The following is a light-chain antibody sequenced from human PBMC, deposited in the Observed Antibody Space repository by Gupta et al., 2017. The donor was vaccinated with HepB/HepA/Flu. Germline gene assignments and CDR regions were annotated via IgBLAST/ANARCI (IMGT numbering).Light chain of an antibody. CDR1: QSVGTY. CDR3: QQSLSSPRT. CDR2: GAS. J-gene: IGKJ1*01. Sequence: IQMTQSPSSLSASVGDTITITCRASQSVGTYLNWYQQKLGQAPTLLLHGASSLHSGVPSRFRGSGSGTDFTLTITNLQANDSAGCFCQQSLSSPRTFGQGTKVE. V-gene: IGKV1-39*01.